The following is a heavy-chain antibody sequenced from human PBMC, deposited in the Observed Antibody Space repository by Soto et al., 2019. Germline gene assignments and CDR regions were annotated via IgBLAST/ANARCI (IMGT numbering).Heavy chain of an antibody. J-gene: IGHJ3*02. CDR2: IYYSGST. Sequence: QVQLQESGPGLVKPSQTLSLTCTVSGGSISSGGYYWSWIRQHPGKGLEWIGYIYYSGSTYYNPSLKSRVTISVDTSKNQFSLKLSSVTAADTAVYYCARGGTNRLRYFDWPLPDAFDIWGQGTMVTVSS. D-gene: IGHD3-9*01. V-gene: IGHV4-31*03. CDR3: ARGGTNRLRYFDWPLPDAFDI. CDR1: GGSISSGGYY.